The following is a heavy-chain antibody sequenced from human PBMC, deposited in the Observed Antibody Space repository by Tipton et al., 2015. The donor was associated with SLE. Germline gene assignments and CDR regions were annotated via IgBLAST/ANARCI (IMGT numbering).Heavy chain of an antibody. V-gene: IGHV4-4*07. D-gene: IGHD5-24*01. Sequence: TLSLTCTVSGDSFSSYYWSWIRQPAGKGLEWIGRVSISGNTNYNPSLKSRVTMSLDTSKNQLSLELTSVTAADTAVYYCAREALCLSTIPDAFHFWGQGTSVTVSS. CDR2: VSISGNT. J-gene: IGHJ3*01. CDR3: AREALCLSTIPDAFHF. CDR1: GDSFSSYY.